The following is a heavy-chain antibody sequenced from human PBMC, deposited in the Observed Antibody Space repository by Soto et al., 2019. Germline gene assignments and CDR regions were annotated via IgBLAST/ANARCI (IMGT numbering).Heavy chain of an antibody. D-gene: IGHD2-8*01. CDR2: IYSGGST. CDR3: GRGRLRDVMAV. CDR1: GFTVSSNY. V-gene: IGHV3-66*01. Sequence: PGGSLRLSCAASGFTVSSNYMSWVRQAPGKGLEWVSFIYSGGSTYYADSVKGRFTISRDKSKNTLYLQMNSLRADDTAMYYCGRGRLRDVMAVWARGSTDPVSS. J-gene: IGHJ6*01.